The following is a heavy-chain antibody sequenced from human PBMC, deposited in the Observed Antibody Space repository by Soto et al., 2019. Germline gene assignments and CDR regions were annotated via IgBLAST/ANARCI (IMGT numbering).Heavy chain of an antibody. Sequence: QVQLVQSGAEVKKPGSSVKVSCKASGGTFSSYAISWVRQAPGQGLEWMGGIIPIFGTANYAQKFQGRVTITADESTSTAYTELSSLRSEDTAVYYCARDFEGGYYDSSYQYYFDYWGQGTLVTVSS. J-gene: IGHJ4*02. D-gene: IGHD3-22*01. CDR1: GGTFSSYA. CDR3: ARDFEGGYYDSSYQYYFDY. V-gene: IGHV1-69*01. CDR2: IIPIFGTA.